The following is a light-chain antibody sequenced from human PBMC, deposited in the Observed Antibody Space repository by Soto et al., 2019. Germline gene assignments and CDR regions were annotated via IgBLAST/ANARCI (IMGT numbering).Light chain of an antibody. CDR1: QGISNY. V-gene: IGKV1-27*01. J-gene: IGKJ1*01. Sequence: DIQMTQSPSSLSASVGDRVTITCRASQGISNYLAWYQQKPGKVPRLLIYGASTLESGVPSRFSGTRSGTDFTLTISSLQPEDVATYYCQKYDSVPRTFGQGTKVEIK. CDR2: GAS. CDR3: QKYDSVPRT.